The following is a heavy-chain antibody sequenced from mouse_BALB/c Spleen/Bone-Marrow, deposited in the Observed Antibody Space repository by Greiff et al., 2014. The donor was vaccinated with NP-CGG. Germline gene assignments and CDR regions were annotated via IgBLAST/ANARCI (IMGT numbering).Heavy chain of an antibody. CDR1: GYTFTSYW. J-gene: IGHJ2*01. CDR3: ARSRTGTYFDY. D-gene: IGHD4-1*01. V-gene: IGHV1-7*01. Sequence: QVQLKESGAELAKPGASVKMSCKASGYTFTSYWMHWVKQRPGQGLEWIGYINPSTGYTEYNQKFKDKATLTADKSSSTACMQLSSLTSEDSAVYYCARSRTGTYFDYWGQGTTLTVSS. CDR2: INPSTGYT.